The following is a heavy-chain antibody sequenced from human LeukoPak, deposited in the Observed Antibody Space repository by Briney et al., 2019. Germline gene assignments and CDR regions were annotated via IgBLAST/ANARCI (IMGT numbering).Heavy chain of an antibody. J-gene: IGHJ6*03. CDR2: IYTSGST. V-gene: IGHV4-4*07. CDR3: ATNFYGAVAGTFAYYMDV. CDR1: GGSISSYY. Sequence: SETLSLTCTVSGGSISSYYWSWIRQPAGKGLEWIGRIYTSGSTNYNPSLKSRVTMSVDTSKNQFSLKLSSVTAADTAVYYCATNFYGAVAGTFAYYMDVWGKGTTVTVSS. D-gene: IGHD6-19*01.